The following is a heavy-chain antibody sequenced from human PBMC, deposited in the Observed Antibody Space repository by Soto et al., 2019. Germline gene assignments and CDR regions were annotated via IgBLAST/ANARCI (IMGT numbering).Heavy chain of an antibody. CDR2: IIPIFGTA. Sequence: SVKVSCKASGGTLSRYAISWVRQAPGQGLEWMGGIIPIFGTANYAQKFLGRVTITADKFTSTAYMELSSLRSEDTAVYYCARVALPPDYYDRSGYYGAFDIWRQGTMVTVS. J-gene: IGHJ3*02. V-gene: IGHV1-69*06. CDR1: GGTLSRYA. D-gene: IGHD3-22*01. CDR3: ARVALPPDYYDRSGYYGAFDI.